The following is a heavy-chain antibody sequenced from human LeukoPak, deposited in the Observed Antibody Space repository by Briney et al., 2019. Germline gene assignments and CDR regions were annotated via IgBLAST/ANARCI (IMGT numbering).Heavy chain of an antibody. D-gene: IGHD3-22*01. CDR2: VSGSGVNT. CDR1: GFNFNKHA. Sequence: GGSLRLSCAASGFNFNKHAMSWVRQTPGKGLEWVSHVSGSGVNTHFADSVKGRFTISRDNAKNTLYLEMNSLRVEDTAVYYXXXXXLVGGYXLTEFXYCGQGTLVTVSS. CDR3: XXXXLVGGYXLTEFXY. V-gene: IGHV3-23*01. J-gene: IGHJ4*02.